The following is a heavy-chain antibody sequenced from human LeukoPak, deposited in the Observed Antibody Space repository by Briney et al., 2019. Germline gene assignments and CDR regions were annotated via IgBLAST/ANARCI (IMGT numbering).Heavy chain of an antibody. J-gene: IGHJ5*02. D-gene: IGHD3-16*01. Sequence: GGSLRLSCAASGFTFSNYWMNWVRQAPGKGLEWVANVNRDGGEKYYMGSVKGRFTISRDNTKNSLYLQMSSLRADDTAVYYWATYILTAGNPNCYDRWGQGTLATVSS. V-gene: IGHV3-7*01. CDR2: VNRDGGEK. CDR1: GFTFSNYW. CDR3: ATYILTAGNPNCYDR.